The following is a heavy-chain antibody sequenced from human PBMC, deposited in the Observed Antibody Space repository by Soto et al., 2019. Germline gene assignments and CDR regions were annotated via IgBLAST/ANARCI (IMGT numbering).Heavy chain of an antibody. Sequence: QVQLQESGPGLVKPSGTLSLTCAVSGGSISSSNWWSWVRQPPGKGLERIGEIYHSGSTNYNPSPKGRVTLSVDKSKNQFSLKLSSVTAADTAVYYCARDRCSGGSCYSGREWRYFDYWGQGTLVTVSS. J-gene: IGHJ4*02. CDR1: GGSISSSNW. D-gene: IGHD2-15*01. CDR3: ARDRCSGGSCYSGREWRYFDY. V-gene: IGHV4-4*02. CDR2: IYHSGST.